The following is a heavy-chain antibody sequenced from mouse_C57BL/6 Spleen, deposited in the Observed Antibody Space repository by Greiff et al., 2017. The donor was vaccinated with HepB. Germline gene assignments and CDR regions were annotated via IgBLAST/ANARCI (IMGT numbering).Heavy chain of an antibody. CDR2: IYPRSGNT. V-gene: IGHV1-81*01. CDR3: ARSKTYGNYYAMDY. Sequence: QVQLQQSGAELARPGASVKLSCKASGYTFTSYGISWVKQRTGQGLEWIGEIYPRSGNTYYNEKFKGKATLTADKSSSTAYMELRSLTSEDYAVYFCARSKTYGNYYAMDYWGQGTSVTVSS. J-gene: IGHJ4*01. CDR1: GYTFTSYG. D-gene: IGHD2-1*01.